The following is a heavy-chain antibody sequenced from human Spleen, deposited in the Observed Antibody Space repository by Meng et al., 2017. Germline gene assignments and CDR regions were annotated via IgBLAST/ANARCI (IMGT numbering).Heavy chain of an antibody. CDR3: ARDENISLGKLFGDY. CDR1: GYTFTGYY. J-gene: IGHJ4*02. Sequence: ASVKVSCKASGYTFTGYYMHWVRQAPGQGLEWMGRINPNSGGTNYAPKFQGRVSMTGDTSISTAYVELSGLRSDDTAIYYCARDENISLGKLFGDYWGQGTLVTVSS. D-gene: IGHD2-21*01. V-gene: IGHV1-2*06. CDR2: INPNSGGT.